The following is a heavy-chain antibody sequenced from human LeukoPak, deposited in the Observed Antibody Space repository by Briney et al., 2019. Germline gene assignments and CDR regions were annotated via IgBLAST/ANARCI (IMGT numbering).Heavy chain of an antibody. J-gene: IGHJ4*02. CDR2: IYSGGDT. D-gene: IGHD6-19*01. Sequence: PGGSLRLSCAASGFTVSSKYMSWVRQAPGKGLEWVSVIYSGGDTYYAESVKGRFTISRDNSKNMIYLEMRSLKAEDTAVYYCAKERNPEIAVAGTIFDYWGQGTLVTVSS. CDR3: AKERNPEIAVAGTIFDY. V-gene: IGHV3-66*01. CDR1: GFTVSSKY.